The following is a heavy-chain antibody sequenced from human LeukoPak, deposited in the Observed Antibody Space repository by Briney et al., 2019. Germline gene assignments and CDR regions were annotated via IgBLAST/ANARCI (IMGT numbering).Heavy chain of an antibody. CDR2: LSGSGDDT. J-gene: IGHJ4*02. CDR1: GFTFSSYA. V-gene: IGHV3-23*01. Sequence: GGSLRLSCAASGFTFSSYAMSWVRQAPGKGLEWVLGLSGSGDDTYYADPVKGRFTISRDNSKNTLYLRMNSLRAEDTAVYYCAVQRGGDGYNTFDYWGQGTLVTVSS. D-gene: IGHD5-24*01. CDR3: AVQRGGDGYNTFDY.